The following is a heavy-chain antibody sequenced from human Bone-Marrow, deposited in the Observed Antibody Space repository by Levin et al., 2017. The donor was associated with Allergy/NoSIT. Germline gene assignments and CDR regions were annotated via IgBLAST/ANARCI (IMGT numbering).Heavy chain of an antibody. Sequence: EASVKVSCKASGYTFTSYAMNWVRQAPGQGLEWMGWINTNTGNPTYAQGFTGRFVFSLDTSVSTAYLQICSLKAEDTAVYYCARAVAGTKKTIDAFDIWGQGTMVTVSS. V-gene: IGHV7-4-1*01. D-gene: IGHD6-19*01. J-gene: IGHJ3*02. CDR1: GYTFTSYA. CDR2: INTNTGNP. CDR3: ARAVAGTKKTIDAFDI.